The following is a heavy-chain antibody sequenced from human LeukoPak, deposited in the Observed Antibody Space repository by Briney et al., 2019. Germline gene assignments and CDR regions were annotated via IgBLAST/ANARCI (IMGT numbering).Heavy chain of an antibody. CDR2: IYPGDSDT. J-gene: IGHJ4*02. Sequence: GESLKISCKGSGYSFSTYWIGWVRQMPGKGLEWTGIIYPGDSDTRYSPSFQGQVTISADKSLSTAYLQWSTLKASDTAMYYCARRFSTFEFFDFWGQGTLVTVSS. D-gene: IGHD2-2*01. V-gene: IGHV5-51*01. CDR1: GYSFSTYW. CDR3: ARRFSTFEFFDF.